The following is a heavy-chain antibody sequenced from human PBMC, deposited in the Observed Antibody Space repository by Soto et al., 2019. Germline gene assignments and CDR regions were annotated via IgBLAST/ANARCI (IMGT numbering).Heavy chain of an antibody. D-gene: IGHD2-21*02. V-gene: IGHV2-5*02. CDR2: IYWDDDK. CDR3: ARLARGVYYLDRLWEKFDY. J-gene: IGHJ4*02. CDR1: GFSLSSIGMG. Sequence: QITVKEAGLTLVKPTETLTLTCTFSGFSLSSIGMGVGWIRQPPGKALEWLALIYWDDDKRYSPSLSSSLTITKDPSKSQADNTVTNMNPVDTATYYWARLARGVYYLDRLWEKFDYWGQGTLVTVSS.